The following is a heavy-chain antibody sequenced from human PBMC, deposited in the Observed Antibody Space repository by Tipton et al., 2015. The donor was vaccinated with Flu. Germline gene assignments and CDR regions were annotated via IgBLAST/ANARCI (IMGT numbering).Heavy chain of an antibody. J-gene: IGHJ4*02. CDR3: ARGPITMVRGVDPLSFDY. V-gene: IGHV4-39*07. CDR2: IYYSGST. D-gene: IGHD3-10*01. CDR1: GGSISSSSYY. Sequence: LRLSCTVSGGSISSSSYYWGWIRQPPGKGLEWIGSIYYSGSTYYNPSLKSRVTMSVDTSKNQFSLKLSSVTAADTAVYYCARGPITMVRGVDPLSFDYWGQGTLVTVSS.